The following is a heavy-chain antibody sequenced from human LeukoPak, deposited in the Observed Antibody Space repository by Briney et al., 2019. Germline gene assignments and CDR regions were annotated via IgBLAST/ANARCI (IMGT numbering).Heavy chain of an antibody. CDR3: ARENFDP. J-gene: IGHJ5*02. CDR1: GFTFSTYA. Sequence: PGGSLRLSCAASGFTFSTYAMTWVRQPPGKGLLWVSRINTDGSTTNYADSVKGRFTISRDNAKNMVYLQMNSLRGEDTAVYYCARENFDPWGQGTQVTVSS. V-gene: IGHV3-74*01. CDR2: INTDGSTT.